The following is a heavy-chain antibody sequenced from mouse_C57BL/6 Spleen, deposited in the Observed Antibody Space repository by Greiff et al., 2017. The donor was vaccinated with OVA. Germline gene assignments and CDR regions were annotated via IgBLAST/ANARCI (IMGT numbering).Heavy chain of an antibody. CDR2: IYPGSGST. J-gene: IGHJ2*01. Sequence: QVQLQQPGAELVKPGASVQMSCKASGYPFTSYWITWVKQRPGQGLEWIGDIYPGSGSTNYNEKFKSKATLTVDTSSSTAYMQLSGLASEDTAVYYCARRNVLDYWGKGATLTVAS. V-gene: IGHV1-55*01. CDR3: ARRNVLDY. CDR1: GYPFTSYW.